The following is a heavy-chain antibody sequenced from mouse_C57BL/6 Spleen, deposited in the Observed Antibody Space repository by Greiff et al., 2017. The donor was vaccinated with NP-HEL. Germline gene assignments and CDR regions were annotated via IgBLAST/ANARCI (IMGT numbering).Heavy chain of an antibody. CDR2: INYDGSST. D-gene: IGHD2-3*01. CDR3: ARVSDGYYPYYFDY. Sequence: EVKLVESEGGLVQPGSSMKLSCTASGFTFSDYYMAWVRQVPEKGLEWVANINYDGSSTYYLDSLKSRFIISRDNAKNILYLQMSSLKSEDTATYYCARVSDGYYPYYFDYWGQGTTLTVSS. V-gene: IGHV5-16*01. CDR1: GFTFSDYY. J-gene: IGHJ2*01.